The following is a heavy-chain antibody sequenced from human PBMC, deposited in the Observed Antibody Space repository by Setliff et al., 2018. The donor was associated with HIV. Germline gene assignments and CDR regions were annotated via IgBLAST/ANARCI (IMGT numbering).Heavy chain of an antibody. CDR1: GGTCSNSA. Sequence: SVMVSCKASGGTCSNSAIGWVRQAPGQGLEWMGRIIPVFGTANYAQNFQGRVTINVDKSTTTVYMELSSLKSEDTAVYYCAKDMYRWNFGSRQPGPFDIWGQGTMVTVSS. CDR2: IIPVFGTA. CDR3: AKDMYRWNFGSRQPGPFDI. J-gene: IGHJ3*02. D-gene: IGHD1-7*01. V-gene: IGHV1-69*06.